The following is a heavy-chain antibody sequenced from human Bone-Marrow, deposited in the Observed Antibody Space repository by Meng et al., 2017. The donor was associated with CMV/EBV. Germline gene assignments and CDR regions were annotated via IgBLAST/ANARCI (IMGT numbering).Heavy chain of an antibody. CDR2: IMYRGTP. J-gene: IGHJ4*02. CDR1: GGAIRNHTTNYY. D-gene: IGHD5-18*01. V-gene: IGHV4-39*07. CDR3: VRDWSYGYAN. Sequence: LHESCPGPVMASETPLLTCSVSGGAIRNHTTNYYWCWIRHPPGRGLWWMASIMYRGTPYYHPSLQSRVTISADTSKNQFSLKMNSMTAADTAQYYCVRDWSYGYANWGQGILVTVSS.